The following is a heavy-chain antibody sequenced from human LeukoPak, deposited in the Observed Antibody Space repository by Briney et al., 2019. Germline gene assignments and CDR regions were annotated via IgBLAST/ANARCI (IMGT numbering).Heavy chain of an antibody. Sequence: VGYLRLSCAASGFVFSTYAMGWVRQAPGKGLEWVSAISSSGDNTYYADSVKGQFTISRDNSKNTLDLQMNSLRAEDTAMYHCAKVKALDAVASYFDYWGQGTLVTVSS. CDR1: GFVFSTYA. CDR3: AKVKALDAVASYFDY. V-gene: IGHV3-23*01. J-gene: IGHJ4*02. D-gene: IGHD1-1*01. CDR2: ISSSGDNT.